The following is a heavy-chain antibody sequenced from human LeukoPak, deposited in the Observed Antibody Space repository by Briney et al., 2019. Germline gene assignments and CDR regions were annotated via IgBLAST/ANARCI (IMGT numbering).Heavy chain of an antibody. CDR2: ISWNSGSI. V-gene: IGHV3-9*01. Sequence: GGSLRLSCAASGFTFDDYAMHWVRQAPGKGLEWVSGISWNSGSIVYADSVEGRFTISRDNAKNSLYLQMNSLRAEDTALYYCAKGGPRGYCSSTSCSYYYYYGMDVWGQGTTVTVSS. D-gene: IGHD2-2*01. J-gene: IGHJ6*02. CDR1: GFTFDDYA. CDR3: AKGGPRGYCSSTSCSYYYYYGMDV.